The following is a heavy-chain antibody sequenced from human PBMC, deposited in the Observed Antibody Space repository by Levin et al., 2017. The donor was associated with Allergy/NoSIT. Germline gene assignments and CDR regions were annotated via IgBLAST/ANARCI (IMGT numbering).Heavy chain of an antibody. CDR1: GGSFSGYY. J-gene: IGHJ6*03. CDR2: INHSGST. V-gene: IGHV4-34*01. Sequence: PSETLSLTCAVYGGSFSGYYWSWIRQPPGKGLEWIGEINHSGSTNYNPSLKSRVTISVDTSKNQFSLKLSSVTAADTAVYYCARGTYCSGGSCREGYDYYYMDVWGKGTTVTVSS. D-gene: IGHD2-15*01. CDR3: ARGTYCSGGSCREGYDYYYMDV.